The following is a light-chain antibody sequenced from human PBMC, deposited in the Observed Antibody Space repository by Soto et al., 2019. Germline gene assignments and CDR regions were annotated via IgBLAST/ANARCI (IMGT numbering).Light chain of an antibody. CDR3: QQSYSTPPG. V-gene: IGKV1-39*01. CDR2: AAS. Sequence: DIQMTQSPSSLSASVGDRVTITCLASQSISSYLNWYQQKPGKAPKLLIYAASSLQSGVPSRFSGSGSGTDFTLTISSLQPEDFATYYCQQSYSTPPGFGPGTKVDIK. CDR1: QSISSY. J-gene: IGKJ3*01.